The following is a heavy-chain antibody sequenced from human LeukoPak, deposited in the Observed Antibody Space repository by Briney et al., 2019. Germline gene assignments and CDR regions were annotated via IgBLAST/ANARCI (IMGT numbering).Heavy chain of an antibody. D-gene: IGHD6-19*01. CDR3: ASWPGGWYGEDS. Sequence: GGALELSWSAPGFPFNRYSMNWGRQAPGEGVEGVSVIYGGGSTYYADSVKGRFTISRDTSKNTLYLQMNSLRAEDTAVYYCASWPGGWYGEDSWGQGTLVTVSS. CDR1: GFPFNRYS. V-gene: IGHV3-53*01. J-gene: IGHJ4*02. CDR2: IYGGGST.